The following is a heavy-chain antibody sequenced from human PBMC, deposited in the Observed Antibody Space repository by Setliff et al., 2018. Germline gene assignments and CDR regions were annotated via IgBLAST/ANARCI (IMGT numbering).Heavy chain of an antibody. V-gene: IGHV5-51*01. CDR1: GYNFINYW. J-gene: IGHJ4*02. CDR3: ARPAYSSRWYEIKGFDY. CDR2: IYPSDSDI. D-gene: IGHD6-13*01. Sequence: LKISCKGSGYNFINYWIGWVRQMPGKGLEWMGIIYPSDSDIRYSPSFQGQVTISADKSISTAYLQWSSLKASDTAIYYCARPAYSSRWYEIKGFDYWGQGTLVTVSS.